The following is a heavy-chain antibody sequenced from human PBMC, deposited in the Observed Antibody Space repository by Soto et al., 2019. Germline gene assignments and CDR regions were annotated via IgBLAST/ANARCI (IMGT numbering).Heavy chain of an antibody. D-gene: IGHD6-13*01. CDR3: ARVRWARNYDYYAMDV. CDR1: EFTFNNYS. J-gene: IGHJ6*02. V-gene: IGHV3-21*01. Sequence: GGSLRLSCAASEFTFNNYSMNWVRQAPGKGLEWVSSISSSSSYKYYADSLKGRFTISRDNAKNSLYLQMNSLRAEDTAVYYCARVRWARNYDYYAMDVWGQGTTVTVSS. CDR2: ISSSSSYK.